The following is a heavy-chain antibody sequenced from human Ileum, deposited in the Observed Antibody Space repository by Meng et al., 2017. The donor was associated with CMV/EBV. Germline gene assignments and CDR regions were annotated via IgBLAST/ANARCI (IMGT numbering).Heavy chain of an antibody. Sequence: ASVKVSCKASGGTFSNYAVSWVRQAPGQGLEWMGWINPNSGGTNYAQKFQGRVTMTRDTSISTAYMELSRLRSDDTAVYYCARKRFDYWGQGTLVTSPQ. J-gene: IGHJ4*02. CDR2: INPNSGGT. V-gene: IGHV1-2*02. CDR3: ARKRFDY. CDR1: GGTFSNYA.